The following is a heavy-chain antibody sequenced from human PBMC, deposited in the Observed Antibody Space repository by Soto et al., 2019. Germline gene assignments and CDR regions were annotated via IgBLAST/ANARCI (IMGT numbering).Heavy chain of an antibody. D-gene: IGHD3-10*01. J-gene: IGHJ6*02. CDR1: GFTFSNAW. Sequence: PGGSLRLSCAASGFTFSNAWMNWVRQAPGKGLEWVGRIKSKTDGGTTDYAAPVKGRFTISRDDSKNTLYLQMNSLKTEDTAVYYCTTVRLLWFGESNYYYYGMDVWGQGTTVTVSS. CDR3: TTVRLLWFGESNYYYYGMDV. V-gene: IGHV3-15*07. CDR2: IKSKTDGGTT.